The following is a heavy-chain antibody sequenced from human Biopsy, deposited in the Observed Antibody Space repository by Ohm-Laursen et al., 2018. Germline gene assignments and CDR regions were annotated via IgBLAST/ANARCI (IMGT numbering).Heavy chain of an antibody. D-gene: IGHD3-3*01. CDR2: ISDTGTT. CDR3: ARLFRLDDYWNDDPPDGFDV. J-gene: IGHJ3*01. CDR1: GGSIGGSGYY. V-gene: IGHV4-61*08. Sequence: SETLSLTCIVSGGSIGGSGYYWSWIRQPPGKGLEWIGYISDTGTTNYNPSLRGRVAMSVDTSKNQFSLQLTSVTAADTAMFFCARLFRLDDYWNDDPPDGFDVWGQGTMVTVSS.